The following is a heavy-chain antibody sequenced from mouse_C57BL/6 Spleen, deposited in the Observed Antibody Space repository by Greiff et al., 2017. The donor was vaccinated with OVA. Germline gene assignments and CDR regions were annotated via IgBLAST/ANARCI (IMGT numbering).Heavy chain of an antibody. V-gene: IGHV1-5*01. CDR2: IYPGNSDT. D-gene: IGHD1-1*01. J-gene: IGHJ2*01. Sequence: VQLQQSGTVLARPGASVKMSCKTSGYTFTSYWMHWVKQRPGQGLEWIRAIYPGNSDTSYNQKFKGKAKLTAVTSASTAYMELSSLTNEDSAVYYCLITTVVAYYFDYWGQGTTLTVSS. CDR3: LITTVVAYYFDY. CDR1: GYTFTSYW.